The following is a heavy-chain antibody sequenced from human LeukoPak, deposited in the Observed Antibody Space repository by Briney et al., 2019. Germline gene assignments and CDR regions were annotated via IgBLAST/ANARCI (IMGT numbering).Heavy chain of an antibody. J-gene: IGHJ5*02. CDR1: GGSISSSSYY. V-gene: IGHV4-39*07. Sequence: TSETLSLTCTVSGGSISSSSYYWGWIRQPPGKGLEWIGSIYYSGSTYYNPSLKSRVTISVDTSKNQFSLKLSSVTAADTAVYYCARLTPGDWFDPWGQGTLVTVSS. D-gene: IGHD4-17*01. CDR3: ARLTPGDWFDP. CDR2: IYYSGST.